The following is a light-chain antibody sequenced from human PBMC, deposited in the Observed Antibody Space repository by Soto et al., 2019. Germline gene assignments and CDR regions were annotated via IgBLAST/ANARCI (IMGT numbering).Light chain of an antibody. CDR1: QSLVHNDGDTY. CDR2: KVS. CDR3: VQGTHWPIT. Sequence: DVVRTQSPLSLPVSLGQPASISCRSSQSLVHNDGDTYLYWFQQRPGQSPRRLIYKVSYRDSGVPDRFSGSASGTDFTLKISRVEAEDVGLYFCVQGTHWPITFGQGTRLEIK. J-gene: IGKJ5*01. V-gene: IGKV2-30*02.